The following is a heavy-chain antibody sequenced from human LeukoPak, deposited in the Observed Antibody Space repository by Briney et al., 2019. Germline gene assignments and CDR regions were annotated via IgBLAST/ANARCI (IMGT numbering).Heavy chain of an antibody. Sequence: GGSLRLSCAASGFTFSTYALTWVRQAPGKGLEWVSYISSSGSTIYYADSVKGRFTISRDNAKNSLYLQMNSLRAEDTAVYYRARGDGYNDYWGQGTLVTVSS. V-gene: IGHV3-48*04. CDR3: ARGDGYNDY. J-gene: IGHJ4*02. CDR2: ISSSGSTI. D-gene: IGHD5-24*01. CDR1: GFTFSTYA.